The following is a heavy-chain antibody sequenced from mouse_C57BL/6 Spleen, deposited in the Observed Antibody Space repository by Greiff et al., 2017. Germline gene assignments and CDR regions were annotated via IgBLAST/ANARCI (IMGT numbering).Heavy chain of an antibody. CDR1: GYTFTSYW. Sequence: QVHVKQPGAELVKPGASVKMSCKASGYTFTSYWITWVKQRPGQGLEWIGDIYPGSGSTNYNEKFKSKATLTVDTSSSTAYMQLSSLTSEDSAVYYCARRREFYYGNYDYFDYWGQGTTLTVSS. CDR2: IYPGSGST. CDR3: ARRREFYYGNYDYFDY. V-gene: IGHV1-55*01. J-gene: IGHJ2*01. D-gene: IGHD2-1*01.